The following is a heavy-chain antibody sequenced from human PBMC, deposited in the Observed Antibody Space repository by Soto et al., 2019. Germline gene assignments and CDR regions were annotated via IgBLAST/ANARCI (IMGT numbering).Heavy chain of an antibody. J-gene: IGHJ5*02. CDR1: GDSVSSTSNY. Sequence: ALSLCCTVSGDSVSSTSNYWGWIRQPPGEGLEWIGFISYSGTTSYIPSLKSRVAISLDTSKNEFSLSLGSGAAADTGGVXXXXXXXXXXXLDPWGQGTLVTVS. CDR3: XXXXXXXXXLDP. V-gene: IGHV4-30-4*01. CDR2: ISYSGTT.